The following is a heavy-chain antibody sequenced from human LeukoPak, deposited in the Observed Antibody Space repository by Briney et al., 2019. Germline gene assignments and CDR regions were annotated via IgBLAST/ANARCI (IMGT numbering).Heavy chain of an antibody. CDR2: IYYSGSP. CDR1: GGSISSSSYY. Sequence: SETLSLTCTVSGGSISSSSYYWVWIRQPPGKGLDWIGSIYYSGSPYYHPSLKRRVFISVDTSKNQFSLKLSSVTAADRAVYYCAREGIAAAVFHYWGQGTLVRVPS. D-gene: IGHD6-13*01. J-gene: IGHJ4*02. V-gene: IGHV4-39*07. CDR3: AREGIAAAVFHY.